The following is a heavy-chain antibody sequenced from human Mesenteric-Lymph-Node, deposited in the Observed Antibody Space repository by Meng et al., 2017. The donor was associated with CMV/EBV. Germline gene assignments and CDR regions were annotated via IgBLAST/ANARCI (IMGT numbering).Heavy chain of an antibody. V-gene: IGHV3-23*01. CDR2: ISGSGSST. CDR3: AEDNFGGNEY. CDR1: KFTFSSYA. D-gene: IGHD4-23*01. J-gene: IGHJ4*02. Sequence: LSCAAFKFTFSSYAMSWVRQAQGKGLEWVSAISGSGSSTYYADSVRGRFTISRDNSKNMLYLQMNSLRAEDTALYYCAEDNFGGNEYWGQGTLVTVSS.